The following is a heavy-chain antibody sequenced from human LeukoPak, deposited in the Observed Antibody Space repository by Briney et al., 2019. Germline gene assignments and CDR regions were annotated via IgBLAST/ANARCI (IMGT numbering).Heavy chain of an antibody. D-gene: IGHD2-2*01. J-gene: IGHJ6*02. CDR2: IISSNRYI. Sequence: AGGSLRHSRAAPGFTLSSFSMNWVRPAPGKGLGWGSSIISSNRYIYYADSVKGRFTISSDNAKNSLYLQMNSLRAEDTAVYYCARDYCSSTSCYDGYYYYGMDVWGQGTTVTVSS. CDR3: ARDYCSSTSCYDGYYYYGMDV. CDR1: GFTLSSFS. V-gene: IGHV3-21*01.